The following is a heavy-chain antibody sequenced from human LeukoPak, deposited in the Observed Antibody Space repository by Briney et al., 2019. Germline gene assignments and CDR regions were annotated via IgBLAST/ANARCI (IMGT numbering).Heavy chain of an antibody. CDR3: ARIPPTYYYDSGGYPYYFDY. CDR2: LFSHDEK. V-gene: IGHV2-26*01. D-gene: IGHD3-22*01. J-gene: IGHJ4*02. Sequence: ASGPVLLNPTATLTLTCTVSGFSLRNSRMGVSWIRQPPANALAWLSHLFSHDEKSYTTSLHSSLTISKHTSKSQVVLTMNNMDPVDTATYYSARIPPTYYYDSGGYPYYFDYWGQGTLVTVSS. CDR1: GFSLRNSRMG.